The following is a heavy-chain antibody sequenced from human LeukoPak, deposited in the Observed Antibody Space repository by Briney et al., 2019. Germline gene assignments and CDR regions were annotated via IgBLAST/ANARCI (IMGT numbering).Heavy chain of an antibody. J-gene: IGHJ5*02. Sequence: SETLSLTCTVSGGSISSYYWSWIRQPPGKGLEWIGHIYGSGNTNYNPSLKSRVTLSVDTSKNQFSLQLSSVTAADTAVYYCAREGTSGSHLNWFDPWGEGTLVTVSS. CDR2: IYGSGNT. CDR1: GGSISSYY. V-gene: IGHV4-59*01. D-gene: IGHD2-2*01. CDR3: AREGTSGSHLNWFDP.